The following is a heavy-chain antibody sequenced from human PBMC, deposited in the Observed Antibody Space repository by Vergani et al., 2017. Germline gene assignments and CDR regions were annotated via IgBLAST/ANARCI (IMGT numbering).Heavy chain of an antibody. V-gene: IGHV1-2*02. CDR1: GYTFTAYY. J-gene: IGHJ6*02. Sequence: QVQLVQSGAEVKKPGASVKVSCKASGYTFTAYYMHWVRQAPGQGLEWMGWINPNSGGTNYAQKFQGRVTMTRDTSISTAYMELSRLRSDDTAVYYCARGGYYDSSGYYMMDYYGMDVWGQGTTVTVSS. D-gene: IGHD3-22*01. CDR2: INPNSGGT. CDR3: ARGGYYDSSGYYMMDYYGMDV.